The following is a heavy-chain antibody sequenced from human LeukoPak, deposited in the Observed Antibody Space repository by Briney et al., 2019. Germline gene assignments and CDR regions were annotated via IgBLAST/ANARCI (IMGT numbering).Heavy chain of an antibody. CDR2: ISYDGSNK. V-gene: IGHV3-30-3*01. CDR3: AGVRRSTAMVIPDGAFDI. CDR1: GFTFSSYA. J-gene: IGHJ3*02. D-gene: IGHD5-18*01. Sequence: PGRSLRLSCAASGFTFSSYAMHWVRQAPGKGLEWVAVISYDGSNKYYADSVKGRFTISRDNSKNTLYLQMNSLRAEDTAVYYCAGVRRSTAMVIPDGAFDIWGQGTMVTVSS.